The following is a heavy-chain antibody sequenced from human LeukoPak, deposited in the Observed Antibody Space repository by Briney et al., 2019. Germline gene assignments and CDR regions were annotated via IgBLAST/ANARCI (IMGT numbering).Heavy chain of an antibody. J-gene: IGHJ4*02. D-gene: IGHD3-22*01. CDR1: GFTFNNYG. Sequence: AGGSLRLSCAISGFTFNNYGMSWVRQAPGMGLEWVSAIADGGETTYYADSVKGRFTISRDCSKNTLYLQMNSVRAEDTAVYYCARKAARTSGYDYWGQGILVTVSS. CDR2: IADGGETT. V-gene: IGHV3-23*01. CDR3: ARKAARTSGYDY.